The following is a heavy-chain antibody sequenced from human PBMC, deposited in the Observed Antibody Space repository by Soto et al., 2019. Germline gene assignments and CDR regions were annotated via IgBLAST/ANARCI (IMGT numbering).Heavy chain of an antibody. CDR2: IIPIFGTA. D-gene: IGHD3-22*01. V-gene: IGHV1-69*13. J-gene: IGHJ4*02. CDR3: ARGPYYYDSSGYYYEFDY. Sequence: SVKVSCKASGGTFSSYAISWVRQAPGQGLEWMGGIIPIFGTANYAQKFQGRVTITADESTSTAYMELSSLRSEDTAVYYCARGPYYYDSSGYYYEFDYWGQVTPVTVSS. CDR1: GGTFSSYA.